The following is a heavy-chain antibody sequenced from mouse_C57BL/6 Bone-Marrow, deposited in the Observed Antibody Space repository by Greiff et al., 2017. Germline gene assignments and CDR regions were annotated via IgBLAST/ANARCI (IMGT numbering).Heavy chain of an antibody. Sequence: VQLQQSGAELVRPGASVKLSCTASGFNIKDDYMHWVKQRPEQGLEWIGWIDPENGDTEYASKFQGKATITADTSSNTAYLQLNSLTSEDTAVYYCTVFYYDYSYYFDYWGRGTTLTVSS. CDR1: GFNIKDDY. D-gene: IGHD2-4*01. J-gene: IGHJ2*01. CDR3: TVFYYDYSYYFDY. CDR2: IDPENGDT. V-gene: IGHV14-4*01.